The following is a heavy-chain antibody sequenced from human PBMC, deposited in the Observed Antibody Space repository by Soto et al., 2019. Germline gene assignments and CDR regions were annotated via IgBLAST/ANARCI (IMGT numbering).Heavy chain of an antibody. CDR3: AKKVNSGPGSQYFDY. J-gene: IGHJ4*02. Sequence: GGSLRLSCAASGFTVGSTYMSWVRQAPGKGLEWVSGFRTGGDDGTTYYADSVKGRFTISRDNSKNTLFLQMNSLRAEDTAIYYCAKKVNSGPGSQYFDYWGQGTLVTVSS. CDR1: GFTVGSTY. D-gene: IGHD3-10*01. V-gene: IGHV3-53*01. CDR2: FRTGGDDGTT.